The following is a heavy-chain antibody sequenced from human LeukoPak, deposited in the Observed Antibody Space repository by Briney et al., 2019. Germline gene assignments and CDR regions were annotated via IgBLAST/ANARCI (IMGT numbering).Heavy chain of an antibody. V-gene: IGHV3-23*01. D-gene: IGHD3-3*01. CDR3: AKDIIGYYRPFEN. CDR1: GFIFSTCA. Sequence: GGSLRLSCAASGFIFSTCAMSWVRQAPGKGLEWVSTISGSGSHTNYTDSVKGRFSISRDNSKNMLYLQMNSLRVEGTAVYYCAKDIIGYYRPFENWGQGTLVTVSS. J-gene: IGHJ4*02. CDR2: ISGSGSHT.